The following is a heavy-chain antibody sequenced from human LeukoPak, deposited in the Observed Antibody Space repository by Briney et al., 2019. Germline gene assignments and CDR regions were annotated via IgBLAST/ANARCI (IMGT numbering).Heavy chain of an antibody. CDR1: GGSIGGYY. CDR3: ARQTTVISFDY. J-gene: IGHJ4*02. V-gene: IGHV4-59*01. D-gene: IGHD4-17*01. CDR2: IYNSGST. Sequence: SETLSLTCTVSGGSIGGYYRSWIRQPPGKGLEWIGYIYNSGSTNYNPSLKSRVTISVDTSKNQFSLKLSSVTAADTAVYYCARQTTVISFDYWGQGALVTVSS.